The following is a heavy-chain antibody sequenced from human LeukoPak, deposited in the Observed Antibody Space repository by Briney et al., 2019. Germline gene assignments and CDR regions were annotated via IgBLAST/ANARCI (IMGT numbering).Heavy chain of an antibody. Sequence: PGGSLRLSCAASGFTFSSYAMHWVRQAPGKGLEWVALIPYDGSNKYYADSVKGRFTVSRDNSKNTLYLQMNSLRAEDTAVYYCAKLGEGGYSYDYLPYYFDYWGQGTLVTVSS. CDR2: IPYDGSNK. D-gene: IGHD5-18*01. CDR1: GFTFSSYA. J-gene: IGHJ4*02. CDR3: AKLGEGGYSYDYLPYYFDY. V-gene: IGHV3-30*04.